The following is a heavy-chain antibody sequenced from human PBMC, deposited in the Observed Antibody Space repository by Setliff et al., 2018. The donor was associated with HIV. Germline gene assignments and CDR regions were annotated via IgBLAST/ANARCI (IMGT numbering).Heavy chain of an antibody. D-gene: IGHD3-16*02. Sequence: GRSLRLSCAASGFNFENYEMNWVRQAPGKGLEWISYMSSGGGTIDYADSVRGRFTISRDNAENSVYLQMNSLRVDDTAVYYCARATFGGVIAYFDSWGQGALVTVSS. J-gene: IGHJ4*02. CDR2: MSSGGGTI. CDR3: ARATFGGVIAYFDS. V-gene: IGHV3-48*03. CDR1: GFNFENYE.